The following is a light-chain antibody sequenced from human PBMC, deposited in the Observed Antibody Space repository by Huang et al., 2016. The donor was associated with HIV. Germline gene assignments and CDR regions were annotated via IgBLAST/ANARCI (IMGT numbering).Light chain of an antibody. CDR2: AAS. V-gene: IGKV3-15*01. Sequence: VMMSQSPATLAASPGERVTLSCGASQSVNTNLAGYQQKPGHPPRLLIYAASTRATGVPARVAGSGSGTEFTLTIDSLQSDDFAVYYCQQYNKWPPEYTFGQGTRLEIK. CDR1: QSVNTN. CDR3: QQYNKWPPEYT. J-gene: IGKJ2*01.